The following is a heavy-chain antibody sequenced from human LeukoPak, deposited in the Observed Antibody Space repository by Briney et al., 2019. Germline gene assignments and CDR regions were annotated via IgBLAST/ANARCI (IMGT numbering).Heavy chain of an antibody. CDR2: IKSDGSTT. CDR3: ARKSAARSGYDF. J-gene: IGHJ4*02. V-gene: IGHV3-74*01. Sequence: GGSLRLSCVASGFTFNNYWMHWVRQVPGKGLVWVSRIKSDGSTTGYADSVKSRFTVSRDNAKNTLYLHMSSLRAEATAVYYCARKSAARSGYDFWGQGTLVTVSS. CDR1: GFTFNNYW. D-gene: IGHD6-6*01.